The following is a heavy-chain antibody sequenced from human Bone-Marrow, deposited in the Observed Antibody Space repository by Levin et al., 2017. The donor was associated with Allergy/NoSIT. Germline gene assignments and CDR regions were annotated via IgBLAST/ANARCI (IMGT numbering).Heavy chain of an antibody. CDR1: GGSISGSY. Sequence: RSKTLSLTCTVSGGSISGSYWSWIRQTPGKGLEWLGYLSSSGRSNYNPSLKSRVTLSLDASKNQFSLKLTSVTAADTGLYYCARDLVLAATPYYYYYMDVWGKGTTVTVSS. J-gene: IGHJ6*03. CDR2: LSSSGRS. CDR3: ARDLVLAATPYYYYYMDV. V-gene: IGHV4-59*01. D-gene: IGHD2-15*01.